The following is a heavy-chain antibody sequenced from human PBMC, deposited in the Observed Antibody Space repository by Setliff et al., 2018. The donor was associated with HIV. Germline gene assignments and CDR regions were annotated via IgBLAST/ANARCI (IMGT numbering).Heavy chain of an antibody. J-gene: IGHJ5*02. CDR3: ARYKWNNWIFGWFDP. Sequence: GGSLRLSCAASGFTFSDHYMSWIRQAPGKGLEWVSYISGGSTSHMNYAASVKGRFTISRDNAKNSLYLQMNSLRAEDTAVYYCARYKWNNWIFGWFDPWGQGTQVTVSS. CDR1: GFTFSDHY. D-gene: IGHD1-20*01. V-gene: IGHV3-11*06. CDR2: ISGGSTSHM.